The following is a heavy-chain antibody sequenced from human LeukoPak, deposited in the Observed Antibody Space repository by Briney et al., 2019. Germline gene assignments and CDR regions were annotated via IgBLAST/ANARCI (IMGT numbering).Heavy chain of an antibody. D-gene: IGHD3-10*02. V-gene: IGHV3-7*01. Sequence: GGSLSLSRAVSGFTFRSYWVIGLRQAPGRGLEWVANIKQDGSEKYYVDSEKGRYTISRDNAKKSVYLQMNSLRAEDTAVYYCTRSECAGSYWDWGRGTLVTVSS. J-gene: IGHJ4*02. CDR3: TRSECAGSYWD. CDR1: GFTFRSYW. CDR2: IKQDGSEK.